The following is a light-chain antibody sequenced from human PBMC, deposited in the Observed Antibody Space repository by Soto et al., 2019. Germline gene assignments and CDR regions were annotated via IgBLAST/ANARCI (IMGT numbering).Light chain of an antibody. CDR1: SSNIGSNY. J-gene: IGLJ3*02. CDR2: NNN. V-gene: IGLV1-47*02. Sequence: QAVVTQPPSASGTPGQRVTISCSGSSSNIGSNYVHWYQQFPGTAPKLLIYNNNERPSGVPDLLAGSKSGTSASLAISGLRSEDEADYYCAAWDDTLTAWVIGGGTKLTV. CDR3: AAWDDTLTAWV.